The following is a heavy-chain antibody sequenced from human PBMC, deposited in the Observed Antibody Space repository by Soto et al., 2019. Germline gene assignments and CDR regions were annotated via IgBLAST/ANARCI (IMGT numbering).Heavy chain of an antibody. CDR2: IIPILGIA. CDR3: ARPAGDDYYDISLRY. V-gene: IGHV1-69*02. J-gene: IGHJ4*02. CDR1: GGTFSSYT. D-gene: IGHD3-22*01. Sequence: QVQLVQSGAEVKKPGSSVKVSCKASGGTFSSYTISWVRQAPGQGLEWMGRIIPILGIANYAQKFQGRVTITAEKSTSTADMELGSLRSEDTAVYYCARPAGDDYYDISLRYWGQGTLVTVSS.